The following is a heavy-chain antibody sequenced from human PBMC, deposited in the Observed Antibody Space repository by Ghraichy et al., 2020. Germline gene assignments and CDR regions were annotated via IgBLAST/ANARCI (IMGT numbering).Heavy chain of an antibody. V-gene: IGHV3-48*02. J-gene: IGHJ4*02. D-gene: IGHD2-2*01. CDR1: GFTFSSYS. CDR3: ARDYYCSSTSCLDY. Sequence: GGSLRLSCAASGFTFSSYSMNWVRQAPGKGLEWVSYISSSSSTIYYADSVKGRFTISRDNAKNSLYLQMNSLRDEDTAVYYCARDYYCSSTSCLDYWGQGTLVTVSS. CDR2: ISSSSSTI.